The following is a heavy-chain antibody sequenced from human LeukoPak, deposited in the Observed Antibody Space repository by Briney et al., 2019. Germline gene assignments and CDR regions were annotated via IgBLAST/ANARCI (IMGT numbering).Heavy chain of an antibody. CDR1: GFTFSSYA. D-gene: IGHD3-22*01. J-gene: IGHJ4*02. CDR2: ISSSGYST. CDR3: AKAPYYYDSSGYLDY. Sequence: PGGSLRLSCAVSGFTFSSYAMTWVREAPGKGLEWVSTISSSGYSTYYADSVKGRFTISRDNSKNTLYLQLNSLRAEDTALYYCAKAPYYYDSSGYLDYWGQGTLVTVSS. V-gene: IGHV3-23*01.